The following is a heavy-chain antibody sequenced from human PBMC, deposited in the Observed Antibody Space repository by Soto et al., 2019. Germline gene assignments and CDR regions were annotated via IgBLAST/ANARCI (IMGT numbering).Heavy chain of an antibody. D-gene: IGHD2-15*01. CDR3: AKQGCSGGSCYHDY. CDR2: ISGSGGST. J-gene: IGHJ4*02. CDR1: GFTFSSYA. Sequence: PGGSLRLSCAASGFTFSSYAMSWVRQAPGKGLEWVSAISGSGGSTYYADTVKGRFTISRDNSKNTLYLQMNSLRAEDTAVYYCAKQGCSGGSCYHDYWGQGTLVTVS. V-gene: IGHV3-23*01.